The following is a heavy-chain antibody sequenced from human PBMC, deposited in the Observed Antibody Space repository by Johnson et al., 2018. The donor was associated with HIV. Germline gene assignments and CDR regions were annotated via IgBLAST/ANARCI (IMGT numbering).Heavy chain of an antibody. CDR2: ISSSGSTI. CDR3: AKERHLVRAFDI. V-gene: IGHV3-11*04. J-gene: IGHJ3*02. CDR1: GFTFSDYY. Sequence: QVQLVESGGGLVKPGGSLRLSCAASGFTFSDYYMSWIRQAPGKGLEWVSYISSSGSTIYYADSVWGRFSISRDNAKSSLCLQMNSLRVDDTAVYYCAKERHLVRAFDIWGQGTMVNVSS. D-gene: IGHD6-6*01.